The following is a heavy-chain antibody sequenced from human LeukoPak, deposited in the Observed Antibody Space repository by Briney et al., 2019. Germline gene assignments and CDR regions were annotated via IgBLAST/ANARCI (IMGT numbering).Heavy chain of an antibody. D-gene: IGHD6-13*01. Sequence: SETLSLTCTVSGGSISSSSYYWGWIRQPPGKGLEWIGSIYYSGSTYYNPSLKSRVTISVDTSKNQFSLKLSSVTAADTAVYYCARVGRMAAAGRVYWGQGTLVTVSS. J-gene: IGHJ4*02. V-gene: IGHV4-39*01. CDR1: GGSISSSSYY. CDR3: ARVGRMAAAGRVY. CDR2: IYYSGST.